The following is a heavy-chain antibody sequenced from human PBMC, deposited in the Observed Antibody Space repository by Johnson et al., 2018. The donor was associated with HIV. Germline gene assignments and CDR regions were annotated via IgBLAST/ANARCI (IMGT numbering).Heavy chain of an antibody. J-gene: IGHJ3*02. V-gene: IGHV3-11*01. CDR1: GFTFSDYY. CDR3: AKERVGATGGAFDI. CDR2: ISSSCSII. D-gene: IGHD1-26*01. Sequence: QEKLVESGGGLVKPGGSLRLSCAASGFTFSDYYMSWIRQAPGKGLEWVSYISSSCSIIYYADSVKGRFTISRDNAKNSLYLQMNSLRAEDTALYYCAKERVGATGGAFDIWGQGTMVTVSS.